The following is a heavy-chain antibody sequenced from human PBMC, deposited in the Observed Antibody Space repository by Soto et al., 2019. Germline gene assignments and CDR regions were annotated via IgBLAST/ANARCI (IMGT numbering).Heavy chain of an antibody. D-gene: IGHD3-10*01. CDR3: AKEAGDH. CDR2: IIPIFGIK. J-gene: IGHJ4*02. Sequence: QMQLVQSGAEVKERGSSVKISCKTSGGTFNTYALAWVRQAPGQGLEWNGGIIPIFGIKNVAQRFQGKVTIDADASLTTAYLEMTSLRSDDTAVYYCAKEAGDHWGQGTLVTVSS. CDR1: GGTFNTYA. V-gene: IGHV1-69*01.